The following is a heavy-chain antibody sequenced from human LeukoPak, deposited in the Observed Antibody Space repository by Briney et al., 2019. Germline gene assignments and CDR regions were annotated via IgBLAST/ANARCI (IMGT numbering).Heavy chain of an antibody. CDR3: ATDGSGTSFPYYFES. J-gene: IGHJ4*02. Sequence: PGGPLRLSCAASGFFFTSSGMNWVRQAPGKGLEGVTFIGSDWSKQYYVDSVKGLFRISRDNSRNTVSLQMKSLRLEDTAVYYCATDGSGTSFPYYFESWGQGTLVTVSS. V-gene: IGHV3-30*02. CDR2: IGSDWSKQ. D-gene: IGHD3-10*01. CDR1: GFFFTSSG.